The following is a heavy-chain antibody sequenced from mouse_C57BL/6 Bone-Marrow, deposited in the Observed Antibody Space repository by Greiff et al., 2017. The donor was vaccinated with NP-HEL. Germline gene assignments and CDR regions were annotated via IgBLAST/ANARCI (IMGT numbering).Heavy chain of an antibody. V-gene: IGHV3-6*01. J-gene: IGHJ2*01. CDR2: ISYDGSN. CDR3: ARADSSGYHYYFDY. Sequence: DVKLQESGPGLVKPSQSLSLTCSVTGYSITSGYYWNWIRQFPGNKLEWMGYISYDGSNNYNPSLKNRISITRDTSKNQFFLKLNSVTTEDTATYYCARADSSGYHYYFDYWGQGTTLTVSS. CDR1: GYSITSGYY. D-gene: IGHD3-2*02.